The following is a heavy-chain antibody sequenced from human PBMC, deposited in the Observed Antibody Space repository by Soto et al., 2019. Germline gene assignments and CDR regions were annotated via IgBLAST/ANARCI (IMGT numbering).Heavy chain of an antibody. V-gene: IGHV3-21*01. Sequence: EVQLVESGGGLVKPGGSLRLSCAASGFTFSSYSMNWVRQAPGKGLEWVSSISSSSSYIYYADSVKGRFTISRDNAKNSLYLQMNSLRAEDTAVYYCARVRKYDYIWGSYRYTGDYWGQGTLVTVSS. J-gene: IGHJ4*02. CDR1: GFTFSSYS. D-gene: IGHD3-16*02. CDR2: ISSSSSYI. CDR3: ARVRKYDYIWGSYRYTGDY.